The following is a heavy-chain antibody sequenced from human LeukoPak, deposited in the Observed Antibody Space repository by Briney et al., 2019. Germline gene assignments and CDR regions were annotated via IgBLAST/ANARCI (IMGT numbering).Heavy chain of an antibody. J-gene: IGHJ6*02. CDR1: GFTFSSYS. CDR3: ARDNAVGAGPVSRYYYYGMDV. D-gene: IGHD3-10*01. Sequence: GGSLRLSCAASGFTFSSYSMNWVRQAPGKGLEWVSSISSSSSYIYYADSVKGRFTISRDNAKNSLYLQMNSLRAEDTAVYYCARDNAVGAGPVSRYYYYGMDVWGQGTTVTVSS. CDR2: ISSSSSYI. V-gene: IGHV3-21*01.